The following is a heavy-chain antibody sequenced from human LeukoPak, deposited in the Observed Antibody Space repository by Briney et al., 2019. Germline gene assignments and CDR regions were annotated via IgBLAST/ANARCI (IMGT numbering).Heavy chain of an antibody. V-gene: IGHV3-30-3*01. J-gene: IGHJ6*02. Sequence: PGGSLRLSCAASGFTFSSCAMHWVRQAPGKGLEWVAIISYDGSSKYYADSVKGRFTISRDNAKNPLYLQMNSLRGADTAIYYCAREGPWSPRRYYYAMDVWGQGTTVTVSS. CDR1: GFTFSSCA. CDR3: AREGPWSPRRYYYAMDV. CDR2: ISYDGSSK.